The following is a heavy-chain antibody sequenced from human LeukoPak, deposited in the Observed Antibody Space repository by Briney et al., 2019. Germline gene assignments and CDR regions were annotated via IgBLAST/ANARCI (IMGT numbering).Heavy chain of an antibody. V-gene: IGHV4-30-4*01. J-gene: IGHJ4*02. D-gene: IGHD6-19*01. CDR1: GGSVSSGDYY. CDR2: IYYSGST. CDR3: ARVEVGSGWYGRDY. Sequence: SQTLSLTCTVSGGSVSSGDYYWSWIRQPPGKGLEWIGYIYYSGSTYYNPSLKSRVTISVDTSKNQFSLKLSSVTAADTAVYYCARVEVGSGWYGRDYWGQGTLVTVSS.